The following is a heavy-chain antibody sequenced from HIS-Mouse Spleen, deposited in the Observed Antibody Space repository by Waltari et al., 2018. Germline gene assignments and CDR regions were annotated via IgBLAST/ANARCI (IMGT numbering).Heavy chain of an antibody. CDR1: GYTFTSDD. D-gene: IGHD4-4*01. CDR2: MNPNSGNT. CDR3: ARGHDYSNYFDY. J-gene: IGHJ4*02. Sequence: QVQLVQSGAEGKKPGASVKVSCQASGYTFTSDDINWVRQATGQGLEWMGWMNPNSGNTGYAQKFQGRVTMTRNTSISTAYMELSSLRSEDTAVYYCARGHDYSNYFDYWGQGTLVTVSS. V-gene: IGHV1-8*01.